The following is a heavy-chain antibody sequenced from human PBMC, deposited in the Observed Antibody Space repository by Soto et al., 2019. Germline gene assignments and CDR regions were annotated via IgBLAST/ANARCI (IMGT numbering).Heavy chain of an antibody. J-gene: IGHJ6*02. D-gene: IGHD6-6*01. CDR3: ARVHLVDGSAFYCAMDV. CDR1: GFDLTSSR. Sequence: RRLSGVASGFDLTSSRMSWVRQAPGKGLEWVASISGSGKDTFYRHSVKGRFAISRDSAGTSLFLRMDSAKVEDTAVYHCARVHLVDGSAFYCAMDVWGPGTAVTVSS. CDR2: ISGSGKDT. V-gene: IGHV3-21*01.